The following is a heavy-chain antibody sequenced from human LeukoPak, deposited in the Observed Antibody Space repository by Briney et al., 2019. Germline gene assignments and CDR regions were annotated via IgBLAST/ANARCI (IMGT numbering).Heavy chain of an antibody. J-gene: IGHJ1*01. V-gene: IGHV4-59*01. D-gene: IGHD6-13*01. CDR3: ARGSVYTSSWHPY. CDR1: GGSISNSY. Sequence: SETLSLTCTVSGGSISNSYWSWIRQPPGKGLEWIGSIYYSGSTNYNPSLKSRVTISVDTSRNQSSLKLSSVTAADTAVYYCARGSVYTSSWHPYWGQGTLVTVSS. CDR2: IYYSGST.